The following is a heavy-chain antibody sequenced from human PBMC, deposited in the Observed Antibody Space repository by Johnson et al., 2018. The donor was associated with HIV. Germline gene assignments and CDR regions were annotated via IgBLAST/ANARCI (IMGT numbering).Heavy chain of an antibody. CDR2: ISFDGNNK. D-gene: IGHD3-10*01. Sequence: QMQLVESGGGVVQPGRSLRLSCAASGFTFSSYALHWVRQAPGKGLEWVAVISFDGNNKNYADSVTGRFTISRDNSKNTLYVQMNSLRAEDTAVYYCARDPGWRGSYGSAFDIWGQGTMVIVSS. J-gene: IGHJ3*02. V-gene: IGHV3-30*14. CDR3: ARDPGWRGSYGSAFDI. CDR1: GFTFSSYA.